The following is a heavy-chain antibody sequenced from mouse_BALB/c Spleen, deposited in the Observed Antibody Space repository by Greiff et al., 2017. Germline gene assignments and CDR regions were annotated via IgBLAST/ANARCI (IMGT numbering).Heavy chain of an antibody. V-gene: IGHV1S137*01. Sequence: VQLQQSGAELVRPGVSVKISCKGSGYTFTDYAMHWVKQSHAKSLEWIGVISTYYGDASYNQKFKGKATMTVDKSSSTAYMELARLTSEDSAIYYCARKDGNYDYAMDYWGQGTSVTGSS. CDR3: ARKDGNYDYAMDY. CDR1: GYTFTDYA. J-gene: IGHJ4*01. CDR2: ISTYYGDA. D-gene: IGHD2-1*01.